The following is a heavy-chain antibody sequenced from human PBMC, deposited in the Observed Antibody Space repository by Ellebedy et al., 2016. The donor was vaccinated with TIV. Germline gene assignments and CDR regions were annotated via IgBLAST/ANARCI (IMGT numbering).Heavy chain of an antibody. Sequence: GESLKISYAGSGFSFGSFDIHWVRQAVGKGLEWISSVTTAGDTYYRGSVKGRFTISRENAKNSVFLQMSGLTAEDTAVYYCTRATGTRYSSNWHDIDYWGQGTLVTVSS. CDR3: TRATGTRYSSNWHDIDY. J-gene: IGHJ4*02. D-gene: IGHD6-13*01. CDR2: VTTAGDT. CDR1: GFSFGSFD. V-gene: IGHV3-13*01.